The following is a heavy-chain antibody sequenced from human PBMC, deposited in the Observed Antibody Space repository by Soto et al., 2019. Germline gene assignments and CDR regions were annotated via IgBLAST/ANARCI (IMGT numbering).Heavy chain of an antibody. Sequence: GGSLRLSCAASGFTFSSYWMHWVRQAPGKGLVWVSRINSDGSSTSYADSVKGRFTISRDNAKNTLYLQMNSLRAEDTAVYYCARDYYDSSYPFDYWGQGTLVTVPQ. D-gene: IGHD3-22*01. CDR1: GFTFSSYW. V-gene: IGHV3-74*01. CDR2: INSDGSST. J-gene: IGHJ4*02. CDR3: ARDYYDSSYPFDY.